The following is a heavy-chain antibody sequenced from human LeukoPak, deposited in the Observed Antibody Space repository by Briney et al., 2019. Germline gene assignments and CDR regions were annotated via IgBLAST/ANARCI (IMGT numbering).Heavy chain of an antibody. V-gene: IGHV3-66*01. Sequence: PGGSLRLSCAASGFTVSSNYMNWVRQAPGKGLEWVSVIYSGGSTYYADSVKGRFTISRDNSKNTLYLQMNSLRAEDTAVYYCARSHCSSTSCYPGDAFDIWGQGTMVTVSS. CDR1: GFTVSSNY. CDR3: ARSHCSSTSCYPGDAFDI. CDR2: IYSGGST. J-gene: IGHJ3*02. D-gene: IGHD2-2*01.